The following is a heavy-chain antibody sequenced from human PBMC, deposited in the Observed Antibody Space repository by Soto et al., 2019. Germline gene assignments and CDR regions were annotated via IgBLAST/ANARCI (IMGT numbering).Heavy chain of an antibody. CDR3: ARPAYLLYFDY. CDR2: IKQDGSEK. V-gene: IGHV3-7*01. CDR1: GFTFSSYW. Sequence: EVQLVESGGGLVQPGGSLRLSCEASGFTFSSYWMSWVRQAPGKGLEWVANIKQDGSEKYYVDSVKGRFTISRDNAKNSLYLQMNSLRAEDTAVYYCARPAYLLYFDYWGQGTLVTVSS. J-gene: IGHJ4*02. D-gene: IGHD2-15*01.